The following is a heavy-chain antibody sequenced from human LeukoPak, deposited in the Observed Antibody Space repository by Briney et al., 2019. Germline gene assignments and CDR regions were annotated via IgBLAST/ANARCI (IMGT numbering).Heavy chain of an antibody. V-gene: IGHV3-21*01. CDR3: ARGGDFWSGSHWPFDY. CDR2: ISSSSSYI. Sequence: GGSLRLSCAASAFSLSAYNMNWVRQAPGKGLEWVSSISSSSSYIYYADSVKGRFTISRDNAKNSLYLQMNSLRAEDTAVYYCARGGDFWSGSHWPFDYWGQGTLVTVSS. D-gene: IGHD3-3*01. J-gene: IGHJ4*02. CDR1: AFSLSAYN.